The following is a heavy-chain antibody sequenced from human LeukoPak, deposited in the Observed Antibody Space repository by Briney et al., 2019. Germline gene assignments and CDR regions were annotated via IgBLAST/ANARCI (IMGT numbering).Heavy chain of an antibody. D-gene: IGHD3-10*01. Sequence: SATLSLTCTVSGGSISSSSYYWGWIRQPPGKGLEWIGSIYYSGSTYYNPSLKSRVTISVDTSKNQFSLKLSSVTAADTAVYYCARRFPDYYGSGIPSWFDPWGQGTLVTVSS. CDR1: GGSISSSSYY. CDR3: ARRFPDYYGSGIPSWFDP. V-gene: IGHV4-39*01. J-gene: IGHJ5*02. CDR2: IYYSGST.